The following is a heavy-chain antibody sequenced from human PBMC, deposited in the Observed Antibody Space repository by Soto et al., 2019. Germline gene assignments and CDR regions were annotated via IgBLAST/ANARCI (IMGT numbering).Heavy chain of an antibody. D-gene: IGHD1-26*01. Sequence: QTGGSLRLSCAASGFTFNSYAMNWVRQAPGKGLEWASGISGSGSNTYYADSVKGRFTISRDNSKNTLFLQMNSLRAEDTAVYYCAKFKCSRSSPSDYWGQGILVTVSS. V-gene: IGHV3-23*01. CDR3: AKFKCSRSSPSDY. CDR1: GFTFNSYA. CDR2: ISGSGSNT. J-gene: IGHJ4*02.